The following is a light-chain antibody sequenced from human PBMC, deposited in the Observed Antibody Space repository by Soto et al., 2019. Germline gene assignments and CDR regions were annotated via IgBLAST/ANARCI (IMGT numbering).Light chain of an antibody. Sequence: DIQMTQSPSTLSASVGDRVTITCRASQSISTWLAWYHQKPGKAPKLLIYKASNLEGGVASRFSGSGSGTEFTITISGLQPDDFATYYCQQYNAYPLTFGGGTTVEIK. CDR1: QSISTW. CDR3: QQYNAYPLT. J-gene: IGKJ4*01. V-gene: IGKV1-5*03. CDR2: KAS.